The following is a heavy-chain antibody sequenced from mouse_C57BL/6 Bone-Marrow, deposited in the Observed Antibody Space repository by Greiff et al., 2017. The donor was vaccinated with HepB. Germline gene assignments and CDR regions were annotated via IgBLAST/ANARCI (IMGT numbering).Heavy chain of an antibody. CDR1: EYEFPSHD. CDR3: ARRAYYYGSSDWDFDV. V-gene: IGHV5-2*01. J-gene: IGHJ1*03. Sequence: EVQVVESGGGLVQPGESLKLSCESNEYEFPSHDMSWVRKTPEKRLELVAAINSDGGSTYYPDTMERRFIISRDNTKKTLYLQMSSLRSEDTALYYCARRAYYYGSSDWDFDVWGTGTTVTVSS. D-gene: IGHD1-1*01. CDR2: INSDGGST.